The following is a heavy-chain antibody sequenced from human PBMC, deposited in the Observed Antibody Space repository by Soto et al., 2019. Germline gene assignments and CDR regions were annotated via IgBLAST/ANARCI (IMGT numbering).Heavy chain of an antibody. V-gene: IGHV1-8*02. CDR3: ASEFLNFQH. J-gene: IGHJ1*01. CDR2: MNPNSGNT. CDR1: GYTFTNNY. Sequence: ASVKVSCKASGYTFTNNYVVWVRQATGQGLEWMGWMNPNSGNTGYAQKFQGRVTMTRNTSISTAYMELSSLRSEDTAVYYCASEFLNFQHWGQGTLVTVSS.